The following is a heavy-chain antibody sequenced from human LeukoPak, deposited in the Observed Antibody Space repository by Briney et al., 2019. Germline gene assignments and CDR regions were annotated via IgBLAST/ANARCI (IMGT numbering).Heavy chain of an antibody. D-gene: IGHD4-23*01. CDR2: IYYSGST. CDR3: ARNLTTVVTPGAKYNYFDP. J-gene: IGHJ5*02. V-gene: IGHV4-39*01. CDR1: GGSISSSSYY. Sequence: SETLSLTCTVSGGSISSSSYYWDWIRQPPGKGLELIGTIYYSGSTYYNPSLKSRVTISVDTPKNQFSLKLTSVTAADTAVYYCARNLTTVVTPGAKYNYFDPWGQGTLVTVSS.